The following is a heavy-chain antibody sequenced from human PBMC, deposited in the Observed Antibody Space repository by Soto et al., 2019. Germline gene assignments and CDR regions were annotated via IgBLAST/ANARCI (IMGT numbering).Heavy chain of an antibody. CDR2: IFDTGTT. Sequence: PSETLSLTCIVSGGSISGYSWTWIRQPPGKGLEWIGYIFDTGTTNYNPSLKSRVTISVDTSKNQFSLKLSSVTAADTAVYYCARDTVTTVIDPWGQGTLVTVS. CDR3: ARDTVTTVIDP. V-gene: IGHV4-59*12. J-gene: IGHJ5*02. CDR1: GGSISGYS. D-gene: IGHD4-17*01.